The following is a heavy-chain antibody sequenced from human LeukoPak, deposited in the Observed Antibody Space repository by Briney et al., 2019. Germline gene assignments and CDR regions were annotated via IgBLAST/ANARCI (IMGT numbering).Heavy chain of an antibody. J-gene: IGHJ4*02. CDR2: INLDGTEE. CDR1: GFVFSTYL. D-gene: IGHD3-3*01. V-gene: IGHV3-7*01. CDR3: ASGRQDFLH. Sequence: GGSLRLSCAASGFVFSTYLMTWVRQAPGKGLEWVANINLDGTEEHYVDSSLKGRFTISRDNAKNSLYLQMTSLRVEDTAVYYCASGRQDFLHWGQGTLVTVSS.